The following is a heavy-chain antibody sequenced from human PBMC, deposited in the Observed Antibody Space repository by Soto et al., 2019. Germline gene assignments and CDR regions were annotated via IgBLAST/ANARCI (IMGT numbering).Heavy chain of an antibody. Sequence: SETLSLTCAVSGGSISSSNWWSWVRQPPGKGLEWIGEIYHSGSTNYNPSLKSRVTISVDKSKNQFSLKLSSVTAADTAVYYCASESGYYYDSSGATHRAFDIWGQGTMVTVSS. D-gene: IGHD3-22*01. CDR1: GGSISSSNW. CDR3: ASESGYYYDSSGATHRAFDI. CDR2: IYHSGST. V-gene: IGHV4-4*02. J-gene: IGHJ3*02.